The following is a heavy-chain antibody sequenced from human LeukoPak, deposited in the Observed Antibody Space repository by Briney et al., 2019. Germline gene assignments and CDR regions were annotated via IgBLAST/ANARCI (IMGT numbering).Heavy chain of an antibody. V-gene: IGHV1-24*01. J-gene: IGHJ5*02. CDR2: FDPEDGET. CDR3: ATGMKTAAGYNWFDP. Sequence: ASVKVSCKVSGYTLTELSMHWVRQAPGEGLEWMGGFDPEDGETIYAQKFQGRVTMTEDTSTDTAYMELSSLRSEDTAVYYCATGMKTAAGYNWFDPWGQGTLVTVSS. CDR1: GYTLTELS. D-gene: IGHD6-13*01.